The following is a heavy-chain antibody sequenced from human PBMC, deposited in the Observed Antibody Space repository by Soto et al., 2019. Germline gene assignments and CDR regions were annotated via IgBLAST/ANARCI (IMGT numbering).Heavy chain of an antibody. CDR1: GGSISSSSYY. D-gene: IGHD1-1*01. CDR3: ARLPNVRLLIWFDP. Sequence: SETLSLTCTVSGGSISSSSYYWSWMRQPPGKGLEWIGSIYYSGSTYYNPSLKSRVTISVDTSKNQFSLKLSSVTAADTAVYYCARLPNVRLLIWFDPWGQGTLVTVSS. CDR2: IYYSGST. J-gene: IGHJ5*02. V-gene: IGHV4-39*01.